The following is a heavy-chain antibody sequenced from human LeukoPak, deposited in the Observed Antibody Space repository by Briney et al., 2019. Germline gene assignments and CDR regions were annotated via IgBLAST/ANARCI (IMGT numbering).Heavy chain of an antibody. CDR1: GFTFSSYG. CDR3: AKERLGYCSGGSCYVFDY. Sequence: GRSLRLSCAASGFTFSSYGMHWVRQAPGKGLEWVAVIWYDGSNKYYADSVKGRFTISRDNSKNTLYLQMNSLRAEDTAVYYCAKERLGYCSGGSCYVFDYRGQGTLVTVSS. J-gene: IGHJ4*02. D-gene: IGHD2-15*01. V-gene: IGHV3-33*06. CDR2: IWYDGSNK.